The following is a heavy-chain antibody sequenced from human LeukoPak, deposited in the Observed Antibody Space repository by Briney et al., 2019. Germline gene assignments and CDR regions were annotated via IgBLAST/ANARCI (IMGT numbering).Heavy chain of an antibody. CDR3: ARDVREQWLTQLDY. Sequence: GGSLRLSCAASGFIFSNYGMHWVRQAPGKGLEWVAFIRYDGSNKYYADSVKGRFTISRDNSKNTLYLQMNSLRAEDTAVYYCARDVREQWLTQLDYWGQGTLVTVSS. V-gene: IGHV3-30*02. D-gene: IGHD6-19*01. CDR1: GFIFSNYG. J-gene: IGHJ4*02. CDR2: IRYDGSNK.